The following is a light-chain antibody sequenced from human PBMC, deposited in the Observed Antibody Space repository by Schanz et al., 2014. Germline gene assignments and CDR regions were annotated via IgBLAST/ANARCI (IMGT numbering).Light chain of an antibody. Sequence: QSALTQPPSASGSPGQSVTISCTGTSSDVGGYKYVSWYQQHPGKAPKLMIYDVTKRPSGVPDRFSGSKSGNTASLTVSGLLAEDEADYYCQSYDSSLSGSVFGGGTKLTVL. CDR3: QSYDSSLSGSV. J-gene: IGLJ2*01. V-gene: IGLV2-8*01. CDR1: SSDVGGYKY. CDR2: DVT.